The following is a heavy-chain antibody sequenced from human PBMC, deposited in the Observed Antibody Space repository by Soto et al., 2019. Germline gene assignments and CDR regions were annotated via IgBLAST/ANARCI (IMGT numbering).Heavy chain of an antibody. CDR1: GFTFSNYA. V-gene: IGHV3-23*01. J-gene: IGHJ4*02. CDR2: ISGSGGST. Sequence: EVQLLESGGGLVQPGGSLRLSCAASGFTFSNYAVTWVRQAPGKGLEWVSTISGSGGSTYYADSVKGRFPIARDNPKNALYLQTNSLRAEDTAVYYCAKDQGSSWYEIDYWGQGPLVAVSS. CDR3: AKDQGSSWYEIDY. D-gene: IGHD6-13*01.